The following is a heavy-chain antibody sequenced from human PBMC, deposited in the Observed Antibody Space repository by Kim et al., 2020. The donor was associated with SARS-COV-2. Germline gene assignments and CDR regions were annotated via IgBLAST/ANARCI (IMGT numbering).Heavy chain of an antibody. V-gene: IGHV3-9*01. J-gene: IGHJ4*01. Sequence: GGSLRLSCVASGFVFGDNTMHWVRQAPGKGLEWVSGITWDSAIRGDGESVEGRFTISRDNGKNSLYLKLDSLRAEDTAFYYCGKESGGGGFNFSYFGLWG. CDR3: GKESGGGGFNFSYFGL. D-gene: IGHD3-16*01. CDR1: GFVFGDNT. CDR2: ITWDSAIR.